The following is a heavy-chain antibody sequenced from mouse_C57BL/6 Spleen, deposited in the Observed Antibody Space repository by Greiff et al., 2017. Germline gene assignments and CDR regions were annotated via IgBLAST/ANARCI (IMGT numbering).Heavy chain of an antibody. D-gene: IGHD3-2*02. V-gene: IGHV1-81*01. CDR1: GYTFTSYG. J-gene: IGHJ2*01. CDR2: IYPRSGNT. CDR3: ERGTQASLDY. Sequence: VQVVESGAELARPGASVKLSCKASGYTFTSYGISWVKQRTGQGLEWIGRIYPRSGNTYYNEKFKGKATLTADKSSSTAYMELRSLTSEDSAVYCCERGTQASLDYWGQGTTLTVSS.